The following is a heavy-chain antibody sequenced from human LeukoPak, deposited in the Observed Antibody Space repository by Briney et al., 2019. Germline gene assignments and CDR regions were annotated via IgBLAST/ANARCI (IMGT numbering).Heavy chain of an antibody. CDR2: ISSNGGST. V-gene: IGHV3-64*04. Sequence: PGGSLRLSCSASGFTFSNYAMHWVRQAPGKGLEYVSAISSNGGSTYYADSVKGRFTISRDNAKNSLFLQMNSLRAEDTGLYYCARGHYGMDVWGQGTTVTVSS. J-gene: IGHJ6*02. CDR3: ARGHYGMDV. CDR1: GFTFSNYA.